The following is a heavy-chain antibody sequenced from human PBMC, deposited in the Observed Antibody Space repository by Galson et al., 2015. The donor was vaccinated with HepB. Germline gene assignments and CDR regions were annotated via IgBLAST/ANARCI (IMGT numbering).Heavy chain of an antibody. D-gene: IGHD2-2*01. CDR2: ISSSSSYI. V-gene: IGHV3-21*01. CDR1: GFTFSSYS. CDR3: ARDIAVVPVFDY. J-gene: IGHJ4*02. Sequence: SLRLSCAASGFTFSSYSMNWVRQAPGKGLEWVSSISSSSSYIYYADSVKGRFTISRDNAKNSLYLQMNSLRAEDTAVYYCARDIAVVPVFDYWGQGTLVTVSS.